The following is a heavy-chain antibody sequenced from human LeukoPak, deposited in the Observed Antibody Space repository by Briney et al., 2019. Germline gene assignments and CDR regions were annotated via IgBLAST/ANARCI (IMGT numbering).Heavy chain of an antibody. V-gene: IGHV3-7*01. CDR2: INKDGSEK. Sequence: GGSLRLSCAASGFTFTNYWMNWVRQAPGKGLEWVANINKDGSEKQYVDSVKGRFTISRDNPKNSVYLQMSSLRVEDSAVYYCARDPVQDFDFWGQGIMVTVSS. CDR1: GFTFTNYW. CDR3: ARDPVQDFDF. J-gene: IGHJ4*02.